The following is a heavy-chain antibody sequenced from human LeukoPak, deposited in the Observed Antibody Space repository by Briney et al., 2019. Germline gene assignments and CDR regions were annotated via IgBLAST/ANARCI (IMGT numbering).Heavy chain of an antibody. D-gene: IGHD2-15*01. CDR2: INHSGST. Sequence: PSETLSLTCTVSGVSINSDAYFWSWIRQPPGKGLEWIGEINHSGSTNYNPSLKSRVTISVDTSKNQFSLKLSSVTAADTAVYYCAREGWIYCSGGSCYGYWGQGTLVTVSS. CDR1: GVSINSDAYF. J-gene: IGHJ4*02. CDR3: AREGWIYCSGGSCYGY. V-gene: IGHV4-39*07.